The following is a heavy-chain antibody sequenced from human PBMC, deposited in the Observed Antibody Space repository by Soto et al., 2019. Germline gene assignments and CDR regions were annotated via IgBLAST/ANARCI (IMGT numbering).Heavy chain of an antibody. CDR3: ARSGPGGYIDY. J-gene: IGHJ4*02. D-gene: IGHD3-22*01. V-gene: IGHV6-1*01. Sequence: SQTLSLTCAISVDSVSSNNAAWNCIRQSPSRGLEWLGRTYYRSKWYNHYAVSVKSRITVDPDTSKNQFSLQLNSVTPEDTAVYYCARSGPGGYIDYWGQGTLVTVSS. CDR1: VDSVSSNNAA. CDR2: TYYRSKWYN.